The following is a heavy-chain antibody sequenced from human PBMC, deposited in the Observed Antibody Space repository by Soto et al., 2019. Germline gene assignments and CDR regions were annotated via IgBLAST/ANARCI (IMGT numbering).Heavy chain of an antibody. CDR2: INPSGGST. V-gene: IGHV1-46*01. D-gene: IGHD4-17*01. CDR3: ARDRYTVTTLQPGGGMDV. CDR1: GYTFTSYY. J-gene: IGHJ6*02. Sequence: QVQLVQSGAEVKKPGASVKVSCKASGYTFTSYYMHWVRQAPGQGLKWMGIINPSGGSTSYAQKFQGRVTTTRDTSTSAVYMEMSSLRCEDTAVYNCARDRYTVTTLQPGGGMDVWGQGTTVTVSS.